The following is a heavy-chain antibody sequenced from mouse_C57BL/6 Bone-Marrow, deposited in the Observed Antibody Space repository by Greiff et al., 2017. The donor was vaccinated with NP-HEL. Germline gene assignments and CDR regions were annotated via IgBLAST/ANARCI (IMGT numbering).Heavy chain of an antibody. CDR2: IDPSDSYT. V-gene: IGHV1-59*01. CDR1: GYTFTSYW. CDR3: ARVYYDPAWFAY. J-gene: IGHJ3*01. D-gene: IGHD2-4*01. Sequence: QVQLQQPGAELVRPGTSVKLSCKASGYTFTSYWMHWVKQRPGQGLEWIGVIDPSDSYTNYNQKFKGKATLTVDTSSSTAYMQLSSLTSEDSAVYYCARVYYDPAWFAYWGQGTLVTVSA.